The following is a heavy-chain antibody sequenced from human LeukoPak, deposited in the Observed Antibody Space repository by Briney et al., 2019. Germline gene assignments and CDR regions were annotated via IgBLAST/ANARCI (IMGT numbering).Heavy chain of an antibody. Sequence: GGSLRLSCAASGFTFSNAWMSWVRQAPGKGLEWVGRIKSKTDGGTTDYAAPVKGRFTISRDDSKNTLYLQMNSLKTEDTAVYYCTTVDTAMVRPNWFDPWGQGTLVTVSS. D-gene: IGHD5-18*01. CDR2: IKSKTDGGTT. J-gene: IGHJ5*02. V-gene: IGHV3-15*01. CDR3: TTVDTAMVRPNWFDP. CDR1: GFTFSNAW.